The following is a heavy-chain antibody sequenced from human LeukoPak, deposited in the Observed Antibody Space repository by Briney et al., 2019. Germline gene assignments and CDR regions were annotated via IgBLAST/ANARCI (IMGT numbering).Heavy chain of an antibody. Sequence: SETLSLTCTVSGGSISSYYWSWIRQPPGKGLEWIGYIYYSGSTNYNPSLKSRVTISVDTSKNQFSLKLTSVTTADTAVYFCARVRDRQQANAMDVWGQGTTVTVSS. D-gene: IGHD6-13*01. CDR2: IYYSGST. CDR3: ARVRDRQQANAMDV. CDR1: GGSISSYY. V-gene: IGHV4-59*01. J-gene: IGHJ6*02.